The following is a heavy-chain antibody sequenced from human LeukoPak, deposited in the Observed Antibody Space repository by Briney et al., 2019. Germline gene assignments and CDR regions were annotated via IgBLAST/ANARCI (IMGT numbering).Heavy chain of an antibody. J-gene: IGHJ4*02. CDR1: GGSIPISTYY. CDR3: ARRSGSPYFDY. Sequence: SETLSLTCTVSGGSIPISTYYWGWVRQPPGKGLEWIGSIYYSGSTYYNPSLKSRVTISVDTSKNQFSLKLSSVTAADTAVYYCARRSGSPYFDYWGQGTLVTVSS. D-gene: IGHD2-15*01. V-gene: IGHV4-39*01. CDR2: IYYSGST.